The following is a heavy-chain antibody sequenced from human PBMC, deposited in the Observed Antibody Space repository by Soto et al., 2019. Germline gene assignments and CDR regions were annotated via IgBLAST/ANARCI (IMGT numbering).Heavy chain of an antibody. J-gene: IGHJ4*02. V-gene: IGHV3-23*01. CDR1: EITFITSA. CDR3: ATDSSTWFFDN. Sequence: EVQLLQSGGGFVQPGGSVRLSCATSEITFITSAMSWVRQAPGKGLEWVSGISGSGTTTDYADSVKGRFTISRDNSKKTLYLQMNILKVDDTAVYYCATDSSTWFFDNWGQGTLVTVSS. D-gene: IGHD6-13*01. CDR2: ISGSGTTT.